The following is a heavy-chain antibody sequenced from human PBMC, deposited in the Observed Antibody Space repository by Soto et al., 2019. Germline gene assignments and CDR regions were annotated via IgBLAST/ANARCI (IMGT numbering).Heavy chain of an antibody. J-gene: IGHJ4*02. Sequence: QVRLVQTGAEVNKPRSSVKLSCKVSGGNSNSYSIAWVRQAPGQGLQWLGTIVPLSGTPNHAQQFQARVTITADKSANTAYVELSILRSQDTDIYYCARDWRQMSGGGFFDYWGQGSLVTISS. CDR3: ARDWRQMSGGGFFDY. CDR2: IVPLSGTP. D-gene: IGHD3-16*01. CDR1: GGNSNSYS. V-gene: IGHV1-69*06.